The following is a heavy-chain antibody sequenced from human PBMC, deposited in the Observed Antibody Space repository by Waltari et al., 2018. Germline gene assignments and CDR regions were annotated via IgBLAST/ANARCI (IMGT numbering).Heavy chain of an antibody. CDR3: ASGGGYTNGWDY. J-gene: IGHJ4*02. D-gene: IGHD2-8*01. CDR1: GDSLSSRNYF. Sequence: QPLLQESGPGLVKPSETLSLTCSVSGDSLSSRNYFWGWIRQPPGKGLQWIGSIYYPGNTYYNPSLKSRLTISLDTSKNQFSPKLTSVTAADTAVYFCASGGGYTNGWDYWGQGTPVTVSS. V-gene: IGHV4-39*07. CDR2: IYYPGNT.